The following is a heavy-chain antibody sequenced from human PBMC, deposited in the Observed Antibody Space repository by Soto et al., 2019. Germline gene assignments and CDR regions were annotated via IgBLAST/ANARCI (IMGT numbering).Heavy chain of an antibody. CDR3: ARAGWYRFES. J-gene: IGHJ4*02. CDR1: GFTFSSYW. CDR2: INADGSTT. V-gene: IGHV3-74*01. D-gene: IGHD2-15*01. Sequence: DVQLVESGGGLAQPGGSLRLSCVGSGFTFSSYWMHWVRQAPGKGLVWVSRINADGSTTNYADSVKGRFTVSRDNAKNTVYLQMNSLRDEDTAVYFCARAGWYRFESWGQGTLLTVSP.